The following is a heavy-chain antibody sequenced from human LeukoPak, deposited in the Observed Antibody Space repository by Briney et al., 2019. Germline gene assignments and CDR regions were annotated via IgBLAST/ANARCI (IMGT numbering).Heavy chain of an antibody. V-gene: IGHV3-74*01. CDR3: ARPGAYHFDN. J-gene: IGHJ4*02. Sequence: PGGSLRLSCAASGFTFTDYWMHRVRHAPGKGLVWVSIINTDTRGTYYADSVKGRFTISRDNAKNTLYLQMNSLRAEDTAVYYCARPGAYHFDNWGRGTLVTVSS. CDR1: GFTFTDYW. D-gene: IGHD3-16*01. CDR2: INTDTRGT.